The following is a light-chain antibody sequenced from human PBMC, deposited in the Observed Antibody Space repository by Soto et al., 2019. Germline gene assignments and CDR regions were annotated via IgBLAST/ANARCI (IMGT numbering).Light chain of an antibody. CDR2: EGS. Sequence: QSALTQPASVSGSPGQSITISCTGTSSDVGSYNLVSWYQQHPGKAPKLMIYEGSKRPSGVSNRFSGSKSGNTASLTISGLQAEDEADYYCCSYAGSSTFVFVFGGGTKLTVL. V-gene: IGLV2-23*03. J-gene: IGLJ2*01. CDR3: CSYAGSSTFVFV. CDR1: SSDVGSYNL.